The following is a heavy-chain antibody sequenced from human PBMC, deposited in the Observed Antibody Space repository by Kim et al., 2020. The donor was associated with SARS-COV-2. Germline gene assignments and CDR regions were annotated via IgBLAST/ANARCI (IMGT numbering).Heavy chain of an antibody. Sequence: GGSLRLSCAASGFTFSSYSMNWVRQAPGKGLELVSSISSSSSYIYYADSVKGRFTISRDNAKNSLYLQMNSLRAEDTAVYYCARDYGDYYAFDIWGQGTMVTVSS. V-gene: IGHV3-21*01. D-gene: IGHD4-17*01. CDR1: GFTFSSYS. CDR3: ARDYGDYYAFDI. CDR2: ISSSSSYI. J-gene: IGHJ3*02.